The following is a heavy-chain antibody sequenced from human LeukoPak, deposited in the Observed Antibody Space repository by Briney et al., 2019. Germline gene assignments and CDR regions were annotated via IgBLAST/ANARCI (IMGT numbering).Heavy chain of an antibody. CDR1: GFTFSSYS. J-gene: IGHJ3*02. CDR3: AVAAAIDAFDI. V-gene: IGHV3-21*01. Sequence: GGSLRLSCAASGFTFSSYSMNWVRQAPGKGLEWVSSISSSSSYIYYADSVKGRSTISRDNAKNSLYLQMNSLRAEDTAVYYCAVAAAIDAFDIWGQGTMVTVSS. CDR2: ISSSSSYI. D-gene: IGHD6-13*01.